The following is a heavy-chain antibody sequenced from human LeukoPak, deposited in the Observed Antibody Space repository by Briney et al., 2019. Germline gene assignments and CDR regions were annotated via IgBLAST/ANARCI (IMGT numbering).Heavy chain of an antibody. J-gene: IGHJ6*02. Sequence: SQTLSLTCTVSGGSISSGGYYWRWIRQHPGKGLEWIGYIYYSGSTYYNPSLKSRVTISVDTSKNQFSLKPSSVTAADTAVYYCARAQEDSGYPYYYYYYGMDVWGQRTTVTVSS. CDR3: ARAQEDSGYPYYYYYYGMDV. CDR1: GGSISSGGYY. D-gene: IGHD3-22*01. CDR2: IYYSGST. V-gene: IGHV4-31*03.